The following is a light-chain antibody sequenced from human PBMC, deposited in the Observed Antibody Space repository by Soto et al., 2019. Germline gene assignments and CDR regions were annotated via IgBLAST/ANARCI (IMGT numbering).Light chain of an antibody. Sequence: IQMTQSPSSLSASVGDRVTITCRASQSISSYLNWYQQKPGKAPKLLIYKASSLESGVPSRFSGSGSGTEFTLTISSLQPDDFATYYCQQYNSYSTFGQGTKVDIK. CDR3: QQYNSYST. J-gene: IGKJ1*01. CDR2: KAS. V-gene: IGKV1-5*03. CDR1: QSISSY.